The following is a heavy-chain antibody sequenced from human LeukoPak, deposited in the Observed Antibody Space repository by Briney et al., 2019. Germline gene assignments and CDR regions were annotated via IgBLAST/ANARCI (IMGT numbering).Heavy chain of an antibody. Sequence: GGPLRLSCAASGFTFSSYAMSWVRQAPGKGLEWVSAISGSGGSTYYADSVKGRFTISRDNSKNTLYLQMNSLRAEDTAVYYCARYYDSSGYIDYWGQGTLVTVSS. V-gene: IGHV3-23*01. CDR2: ISGSGGST. J-gene: IGHJ4*02. CDR3: ARYYDSSGYIDY. D-gene: IGHD3-22*01. CDR1: GFTFSSYA.